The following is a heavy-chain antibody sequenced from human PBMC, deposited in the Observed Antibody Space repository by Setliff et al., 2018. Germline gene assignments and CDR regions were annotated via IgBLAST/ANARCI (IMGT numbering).Heavy chain of an antibody. D-gene: IGHD6-19*01. CDR2: ISVYNGKT. CDR3: ARVAGQPPNYFDY. V-gene: IGHV1-18*01. CDR1: GYTFTSYG. Sequence: GASVKVSCKASGYTFTSYGFSWVRQAPGQGLEWMGWISVYNGKTKYAQKFQGRVTMTTDTSTSTAYMELRSLRSDDTAVYYCARVAGQPPNYFDYWGQGTLVTVSS. J-gene: IGHJ4*02.